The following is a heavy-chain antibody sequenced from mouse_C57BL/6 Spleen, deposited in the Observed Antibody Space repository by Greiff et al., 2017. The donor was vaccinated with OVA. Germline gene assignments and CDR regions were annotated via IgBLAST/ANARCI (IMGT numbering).Heavy chain of an antibody. CDR3: ARNYPYAMDY. CDR2: IDPEGGET. J-gene: IGHJ4*01. V-gene: IGHV14-2*01. CDR1: GFNIKDYY. D-gene: IGHD1-1*01. Sequence: EVKLQESGAELVKPGASVKLSCTASGFNIKDYYMHWVKQRTEQGLEWIGRIDPEGGETKYAPKCKAKYTITADTSSNTAYLQLSSLTAEDTAVYYCARNYPYAMDYGGQGTSVTVSS.